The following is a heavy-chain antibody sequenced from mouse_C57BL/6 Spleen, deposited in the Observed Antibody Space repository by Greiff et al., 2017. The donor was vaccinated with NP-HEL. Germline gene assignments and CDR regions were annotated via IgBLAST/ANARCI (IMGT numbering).Heavy chain of an antibody. CDR1: GYTFTDYY. Sequence: EVQLQQSGPELVKPGASVKISCKASGYTFTDYYMNWVKQSHGKSLEWIGDINPNNGGTSYNQKFKGKATLTVDKSSSTAYMELRSLTSEDSAVYYCASPIGGYEYYYAMDYWGQGTSVTVSS. V-gene: IGHV1-26*01. CDR2: INPNNGGT. D-gene: IGHD2-2*01. J-gene: IGHJ4*01. CDR3: ASPIGGYEYYYAMDY.